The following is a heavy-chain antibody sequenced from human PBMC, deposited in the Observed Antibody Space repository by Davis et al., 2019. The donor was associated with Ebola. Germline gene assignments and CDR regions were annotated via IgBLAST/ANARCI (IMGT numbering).Heavy chain of an antibody. CDR2: IYSGGDT. CDR1: GVIVSSSY. CDR3: ARDYYGSGSYIGRFDY. Sequence: PGGSLRLSCAASGVIVSSSYMSWVRQAPGKGLEWVSVIYSGGDTHYADSVKGRFTISRDNSKNTVYLQMNSLRAEDTAVYYCARDYYGSGSYIGRFDYWGLGTLVTVSS. J-gene: IGHJ4*02. V-gene: IGHV3-66*01. D-gene: IGHD3-10*01.